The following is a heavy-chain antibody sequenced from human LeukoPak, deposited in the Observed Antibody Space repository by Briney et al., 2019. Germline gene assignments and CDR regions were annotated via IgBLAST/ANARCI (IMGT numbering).Heavy chain of an antibody. Sequence: PGGSLRLSCAASGFTFSSYAMSWVRQPPGKGLEWIGFIYYSGSTNYSPSLKSRVTISVDTSKNHFSLKLSSVTAADTAVYYCARGDYLIDYWGQGTLVTVSS. CDR2: IYYSGST. D-gene: IGHD4-17*01. CDR3: ARGDYLIDY. J-gene: IGHJ4*02. CDR1: GFTFSSYA. V-gene: IGHV4-59*01.